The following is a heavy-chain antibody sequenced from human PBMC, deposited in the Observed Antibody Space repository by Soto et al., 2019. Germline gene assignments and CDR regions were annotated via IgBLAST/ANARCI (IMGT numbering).Heavy chain of an antibody. CDR2: IYYSGST. Sequence: QVQLQESGPGLVKPSQILSLTCTVSGGSISSGGYYWSWIRQHPGKGLEWIGYIYYSGSTYYNPSLKSLVTISVDTSKNQFSLKLSSVTAADTAAYYCAREWRDYYFDYWGQGTLVTVSS. CDR3: AREWRDYYFDY. V-gene: IGHV4-31*01. J-gene: IGHJ4*02. CDR1: GGSISSGGYY.